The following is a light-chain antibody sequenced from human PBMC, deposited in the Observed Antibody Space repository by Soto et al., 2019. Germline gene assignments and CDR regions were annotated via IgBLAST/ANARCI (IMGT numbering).Light chain of an antibody. CDR3: HSRA. J-gene: IGKJ5*01. CDR1: QTISRW. CDR2: DAS. V-gene: IGKV1-5*01. Sequence: DIQLTQTPSTLSASVGDEFTITCRASQTISRWLAWDQQKPGRAPKLLIYDASTLESGVPSRFSGSGSETEFTLTISRLQPDDFATYFCHSRAFGQGTRLEIK.